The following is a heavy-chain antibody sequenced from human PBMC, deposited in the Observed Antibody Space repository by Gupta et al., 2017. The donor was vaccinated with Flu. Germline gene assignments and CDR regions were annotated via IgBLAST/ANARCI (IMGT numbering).Heavy chain of an antibody. CDR1: GSPFSDAC. V-gene: IGHV3-15*01. Sequence: VPLVASGGGLVKPGGSLRLSCAASGSPFSDACVRWVRQAPGKGMEWGGSIKSKVHGETADYAETVKGRFNIERDDAKDTRYLKRNSLTIEDTAIDSWTTGGGGVVDVSG. CDR3: TTGGGGVVDV. D-gene: IGHD2-2*01. J-gene: IGHJ3*01. CDR2: IKSKVHGETA.